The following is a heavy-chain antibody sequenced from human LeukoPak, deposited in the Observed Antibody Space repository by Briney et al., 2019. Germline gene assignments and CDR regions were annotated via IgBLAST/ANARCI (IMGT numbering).Heavy chain of an antibody. CDR3: AREYYDYVWGVTESFDI. Sequence: GGSLRLSCAASGFTFSGYWIHWVRQAPGKGLVWVSCINSDGSSTTYADSVKGRFAISRDNAKNSLYLQMNSLRAEDTAVYYCAREYYDYVWGVTESFDIWGQGTMVTVSS. J-gene: IGHJ3*02. CDR2: INSDGSST. CDR1: GFTFSGYW. V-gene: IGHV3-74*01. D-gene: IGHD3-16*01.